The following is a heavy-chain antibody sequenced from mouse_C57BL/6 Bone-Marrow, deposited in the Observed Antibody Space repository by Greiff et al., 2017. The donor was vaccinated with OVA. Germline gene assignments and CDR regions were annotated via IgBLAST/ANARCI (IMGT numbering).Heavy chain of an antibody. CDR1: GYTFTSYW. CDR3: SLLLRRYYFDY. Sequence: QVHVKQPGAELVKPGASVKLSCKASGYTFTSYWMQWVKQRPGQGLEWIGEIDPSDSYTNYNQKFKGKATLTVDTSSSTAYMQLSSLTSEDSAVYYCSLLLRRYYFDYWGQGTTLTVSS. J-gene: IGHJ2*01. D-gene: IGHD1-1*01. V-gene: IGHV1-50*01. CDR2: IDPSDSYT.